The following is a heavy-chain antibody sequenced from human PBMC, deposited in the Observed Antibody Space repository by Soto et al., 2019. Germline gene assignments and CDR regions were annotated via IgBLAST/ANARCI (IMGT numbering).Heavy chain of an antibody. V-gene: IGHV3-30*03. CDR1: GFTFSSYG. J-gene: IGHJ4*02. D-gene: IGHD3-22*01. CDR3: ARDTFDSSGYYYGLLSH. CDR2: ISYDGSNK. Sequence: PGGSLRLSCAASGFTFSSYGMHWVRQAPGKGLEWVAVISYDGSNKYYADSVKGRFTISRDNSKNTLYLQMNSLRAEDTAVYYCARDTFDSSGYYYGLLSHWGQGTLVPVSS.